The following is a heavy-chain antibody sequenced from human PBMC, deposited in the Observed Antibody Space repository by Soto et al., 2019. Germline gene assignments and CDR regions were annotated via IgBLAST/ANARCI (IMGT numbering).Heavy chain of an antibody. J-gene: IGHJ6*02. Sequence: QVQLVESGGGVVQPGRSLRLSCAASGFTFSSYGMHWVRQAPGKGLEWVAVISYDGSNKYYADSVKGRFTISRDNSKNTLYLHMNSLRAEDTAVYYCAKDQNYVDYDEIGMDVWVQGTTVTVSS. CDR2: ISYDGSNK. CDR1: GFTFSSYG. CDR3: AKDQNYVDYDEIGMDV. V-gene: IGHV3-30*18. D-gene: IGHD4-17*01.